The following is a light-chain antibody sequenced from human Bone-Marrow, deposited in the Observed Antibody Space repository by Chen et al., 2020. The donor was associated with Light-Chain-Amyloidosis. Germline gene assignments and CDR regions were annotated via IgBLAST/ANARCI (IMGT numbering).Light chain of an antibody. CDR2: DDS. CDR3: QVWDRSSDRPV. J-gene: IGLJ3*02. V-gene: IGLV3-21*02. Sequence: SYVLTHPSSVSAAPGQTATLACGGNNIGSTSVHWYQQTPGQAPLLGVYDDSDRPSGIPERLSGSNSGNTATLTISRGEAGDEADYYCQVWDRSSDRPVFGGGTKLTVL. CDR1: NIGSTS.